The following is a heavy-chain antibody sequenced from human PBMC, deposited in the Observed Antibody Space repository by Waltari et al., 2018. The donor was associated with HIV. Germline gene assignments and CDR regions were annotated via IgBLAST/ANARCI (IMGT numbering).Heavy chain of an antibody. D-gene: IGHD6-13*01. CDR2: IEPSDSYT. V-gene: IGHV5-10-1*01. CDR1: RFRFSSYW. J-gene: IGHJ5*02. Sequence: EVQLLQSGAEVKKHGESMRISCTGSRFRFSSYWSSWVRQMPGKCREWMGRIEPSDSYTNYSPSFQGHVSISADQSISTAYLQWSSLKASDTAMYYCVRNVGQQLSWGQGTRVTVSS. CDR3: VRNVGQQLS.